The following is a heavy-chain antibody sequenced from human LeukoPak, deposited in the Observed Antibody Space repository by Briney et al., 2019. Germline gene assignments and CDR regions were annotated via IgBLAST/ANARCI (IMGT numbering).Heavy chain of an antibody. CDR1: GFTFDDYG. Sequence: GGSLRLSCAASGFTFDDYGMSWVRQAPGKGLEWVSGINWNGGSTNYADSVKGRFTISRDNAKNSLYLQMNSLRAEDTALYYCTSAGILGATTGVGLFDYWGQGTLVTVSS. J-gene: IGHJ4*02. CDR3: TSAGILGATTGVGLFDY. CDR2: INWNGGST. D-gene: IGHD1-26*01. V-gene: IGHV3-20*04.